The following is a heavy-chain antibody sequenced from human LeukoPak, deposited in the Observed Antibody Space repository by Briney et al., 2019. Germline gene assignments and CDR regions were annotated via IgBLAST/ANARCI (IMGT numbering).Heavy chain of an antibody. CDR1: GYSISSGYY. V-gene: IGHV4-38-2*02. Sequence: SETLSLTCTVSGYSISSGYYWGWIRQPPGKGLEWIGSIYHSGSTYYNPSLKSRVTISVDTSKNQFSLKLSSVTAADTAVYYCARGSSSWYELYYKFDYWGQGTLVTVSS. D-gene: IGHD6-13*01. CDR2: IYHSGST. CDR3: ARGSSSWYELYYKFDY. J-gene: IGHJ4*02.